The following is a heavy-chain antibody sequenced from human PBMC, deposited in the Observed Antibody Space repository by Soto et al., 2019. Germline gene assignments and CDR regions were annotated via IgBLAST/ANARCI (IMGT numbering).Heavy chain of an antibody. V-gene: IGHV1-18*01. D-gene: IGHD6-13*01. J-gene: IGHJ5*02. CDR3: ARDPAGTVWFDP. CDR1: GYTFTSYG. Sequence: ASVKVSCKASGYTFTSYGISRVRQAPGQGLEWMGWISAYNGNTNYAQELQGRVTMTTDTSTSTAYMELRSLRSDDTAVYYCARDPAGTVWFDPWGQGTLVTVSS. CDR2: ISAYNGNT.